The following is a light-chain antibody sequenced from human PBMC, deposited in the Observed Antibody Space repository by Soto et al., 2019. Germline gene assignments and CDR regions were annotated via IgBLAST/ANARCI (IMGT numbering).Light chain of an antibody. Sequence: QSALTQPASVSGSPGQSITVSCTGTSSDIGGHNYVSWYQQHPGKVPKLIIYEVSNRPSGVSNRFSGSKSGNTASLTVSGLQAEDEADYYCSSYTTTSTVVFGGGTKLTDL. CDR1: SSDIGGHNY. CDR3: SSYTTTSTVV. CDR2: EVS. V-gene: IGLV2-14*01. J-gene: IGLJ2*01.